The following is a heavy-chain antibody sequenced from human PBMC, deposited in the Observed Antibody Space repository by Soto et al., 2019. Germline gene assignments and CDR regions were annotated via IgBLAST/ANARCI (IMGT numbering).Heavy chain of an antibody. J-gene: IGHJ4*02. CDR1: GFTFSSYS. D-gene: IGHD6-19*01. V-gene: IGHV3-21*01. CDR2: ISSSSSYI. Sequence: EVQLVESGGGLVKPGGSLRLSCAASGFTFSSYSMNWVRQAPGKGLEWVSSISSSSSYIYYADSVKGRFTISRDNAKNSLYLQMNSLRAEDTAVYYCAREQWLATYYFDYWGQGTLVIVSS. CDR3: AREQWLATYYFDY.